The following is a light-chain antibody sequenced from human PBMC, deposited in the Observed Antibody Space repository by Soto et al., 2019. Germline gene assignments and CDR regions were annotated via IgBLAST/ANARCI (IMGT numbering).Light chain of an antibody. Sequence: DIQMTQSPSTLSASVGDRVTITCRASQSLNSWLVWYQQKPGRAPKLLIYKASGLGSGVPSRFSGSESGTEFTLTISRLQPDDFATYYCQQYHSYPLTFGGGTKVEI. CDR3: QQYHSYPLT. J-gene: IGKJ4*01. CDR2: KAS. V-gene: IGKV1-5*03. CDR1: QSLNSW.